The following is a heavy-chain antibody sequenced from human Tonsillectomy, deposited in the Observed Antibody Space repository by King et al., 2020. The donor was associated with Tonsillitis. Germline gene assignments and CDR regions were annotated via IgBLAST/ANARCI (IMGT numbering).Heavy chain of an antibody. Sequence: VQLVESGAEVKKPGASVKVSCKASGYTFTDYYMHWVRQAPGQGLEWMGWINPNSGATNYAQKFQGRVTMTRDTSITTAYRERSRLRSDATAVYYCARVVNYYDSSGYYQDAFDIWGQGTMVTVSS. J-gene: IGHJ3*02. CDR1: GYTFTDYY. CDR2: INPNSGAT. D-gene: IGHD3-22*01. V-gene: IGHV1-2*02. CDR3: ARVVNYYDSSGYYQDAFDI.